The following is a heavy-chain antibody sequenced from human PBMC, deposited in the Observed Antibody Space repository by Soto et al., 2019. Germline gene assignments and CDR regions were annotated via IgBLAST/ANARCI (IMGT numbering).Heavy chain of an antibody. J-gene: IGHJ1*01. CDR2: ISRDGKTK. V-gene: IGHV3-30*18. CDR3: AKDAYKPFRTTPHDAGGLEH. Sequence: GSLRLTGGTPGFSIPFPHLPWVRPAPAKGLASVAMISRDGKTKDYVDSVKGRFSVSRDNSNSTVFLQLRNLRSEDTAVYFCAKDAYKPFRTTPHDAGGLEHWGRATLVTGSS. CDR1: GFSIPFPH. D-gene: IGHD1-1*01.